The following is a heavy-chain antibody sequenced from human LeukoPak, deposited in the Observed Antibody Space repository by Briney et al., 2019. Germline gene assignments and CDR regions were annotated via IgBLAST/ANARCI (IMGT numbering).Heavy chain of an antibody. J-gene: IGHJ4*02. D-gene: IGHD2-15*01. CDR2: IYHSGST. Sequence: PSETLSLTCAVSGYSISSGYYWGWIRQPPGKGLEWIGSIYHSGSTNYNPSLKSRVTISVDTSKNQFSLKLSSVTAADTAVYYCARSRGTPDYWGQGTLVTVSS. CDR3: ARSRGTPDY. CDR1: GYSISSGYY. V-gene: IGHV4-38-2*01.